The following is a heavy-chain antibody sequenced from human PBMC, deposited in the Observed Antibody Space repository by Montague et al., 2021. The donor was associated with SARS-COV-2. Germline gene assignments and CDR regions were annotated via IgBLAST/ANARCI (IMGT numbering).Heavy chain of an antibody. D-gene: IGHD3-9*01. CDR1: GGSISSSSYY. CDR3: ARHVYDILTGYYTYWYFDL. J-gene: IGHJ2*01. V-gene: IGHV4-39*01. Sequence: SETLSLTCTVSGGSISSSSYYWGWLRQPPGKGLEWIGSIYYSGSTYYNPSLKSRVTISVDTSKNQFSLKLSSVTAADTAVYYCARHVYDILTGYYTYWYFDLWGRGTLATVSS. CDR2: IYYSGST.